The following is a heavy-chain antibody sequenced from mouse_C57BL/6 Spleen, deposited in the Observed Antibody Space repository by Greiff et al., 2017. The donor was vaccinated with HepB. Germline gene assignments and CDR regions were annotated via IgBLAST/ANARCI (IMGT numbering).Heavy chain of an antibody. D-gene: IGHD1-1*01. CDR2: IDPENGDT. Sequence: EVKLMESGAELVRPGASVKLSCTASGFNIKDDYMHWVKQRPEQGLEWIGWIDPENGDTEYASKFQGKATITADTSSNTAYLQLSSLTSEDTAVYYCTGITTDYWGQGTTLTVSS. CDR3: TGITTDY. V-gene: IGHV14-4*01. CDR1: GFNIKDDY. J-gene: IGHJ2*01.